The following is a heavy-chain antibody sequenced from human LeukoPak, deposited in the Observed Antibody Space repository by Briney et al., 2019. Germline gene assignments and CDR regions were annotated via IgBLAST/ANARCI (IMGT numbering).Heavy chain of an antibody. Sequence: GGSLRLSCAASGFTFSSYGMHWVRQAPGKGLEWVAVIWYDGSNKYYADSVKGRFTISRDNSKNTLYLQMNSLRAEDTAVYYCARESRDGDYSLFDPWGQGTLVTVSS. CDR2: IWYDGSNK. CDR1: GFTFSSYG. V-gene: IGHV3-33*01. D-gene: IGHD4-17*01. J-gene: IGHJ5*02. CDR3: ARESRDGDYSLFDP.